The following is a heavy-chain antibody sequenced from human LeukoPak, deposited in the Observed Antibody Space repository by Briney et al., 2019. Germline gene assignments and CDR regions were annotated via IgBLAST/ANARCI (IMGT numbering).Heavy chain of an antibody. Sequence: ASVKVSCKASGYTFTSYDINWVRQATGQGLEWMGWMNPNSGNTDYAQKFQGRFTITINTSISTAHMELSSLRSEDTAVYYCARAFGGHDEWYYFDYWGQGTLVTVSS. J-gene: IGHJ4*02. D-gene: IGHD5-12*01. CDR1: GYTFTSYD. CDR2: MNPNSGNT. V-gene: IGHV1-8*03. CDR3: ARAFGGHDEWYYFDY.